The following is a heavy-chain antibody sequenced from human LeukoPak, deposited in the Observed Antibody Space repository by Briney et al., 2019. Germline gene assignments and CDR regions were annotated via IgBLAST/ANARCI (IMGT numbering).Heavy chain of an antibody. CDR1: GGSISSYY. Sequence: PSETLSLTRTVSGGSISSYYWGWIRQPPGKGLEWIGYIYYSGNTNYNPSLKSRVTISIDTSKNQFSLKLSSVTAADTAVYYCARVGSGSFDYWGQGTLVTVSS. CDR3: ARVGSGSFDY. D-gene: IGHD1-26*01. V-gene: IGHV4-59*01. CDR2: IYYSGNT. J-gene: IGHJ4*02.